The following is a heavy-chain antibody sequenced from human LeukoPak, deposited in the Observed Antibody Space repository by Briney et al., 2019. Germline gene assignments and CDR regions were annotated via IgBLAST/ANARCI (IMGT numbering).Heavy chain of an antibody. CDR3: ARGRPYSSSWYYYYYMDV. D-gene: IGHD6-13*01. CDR1: GYSFTSYA. J-gene: IGHJ6*03. Sequence: ASVKVSCKASGYSFTSYAMNWVRQAPGQGLERMGWINTNTGNPTYAQGFTGRFVFSLDTSVSTAYLQTSSLKAEDTAVYYCARGRPYSSSWYYYYYMDVWGKGTTVTVSS. CDR2: INTNTGNP. V-gene: IGHV7-4-1*02.